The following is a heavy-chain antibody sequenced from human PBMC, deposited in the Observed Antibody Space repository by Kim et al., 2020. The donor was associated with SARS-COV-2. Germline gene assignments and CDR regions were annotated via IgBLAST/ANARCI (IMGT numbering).Heavy chain of an antibody. V-gene: IGHV4-31*03. CDR3: AGIRWLHLGSWFDP. Sequence: SETLSLTCTVSGGSISSGGYYWSWIRQHPGKGLEWIGYIYYSGSTYYNPSLKSRVTISVDTSKNQFSLKLSSVTAADTAVYYCAGIRWLHLGSWFDPWGQGTLVTVSS. D-gene: IGHD4-17*01. CDR1: GGSISSGGYY. CDR2: IYYSGST. J-gene: IGHJ5*02.